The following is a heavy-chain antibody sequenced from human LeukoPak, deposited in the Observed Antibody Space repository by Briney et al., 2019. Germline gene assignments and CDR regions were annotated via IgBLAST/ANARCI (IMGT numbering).Heavy chain of an antibody. J-gene: IGHJ5*02. CDR3: ARRQWLANWFDP. CDR2: IYYSGST. Sequence: SETLSLTCTVSGGSISSYYWSWIRQPPGKGLEWIGYIYYSGSTNYNPSLKSRVTISVDKSKNQFSLKLSSVTAADTAVYYCARRQWLANWFDPWGQGTLVTVSS. D-gene: IGHD6-19*01. CDR1: GGSISSYY. V-gene: IGHV4-59*12.